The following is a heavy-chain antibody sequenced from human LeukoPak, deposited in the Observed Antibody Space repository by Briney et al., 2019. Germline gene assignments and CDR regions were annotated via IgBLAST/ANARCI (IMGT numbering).Heavy chain of an antibody. D-gene: IGHD2-2*01. CDR3: ARVRSSSTSRDNWFDP. CDR1: GFTFSCYA. J-gene: IGHJ5*02. CDR2: ISYDGSNK. V-gene: IGHV3-30*04. Sequence: GGSLRLSCAASGFTFSCYAMHWVRQAPGKGLEWVAVISYDGSNKYYADSVKGRFTISRDNSKNTLYLQMNSLRAEDTAVYYCARVRSSSTSRDNWFDPWGQGTLVTVSS.